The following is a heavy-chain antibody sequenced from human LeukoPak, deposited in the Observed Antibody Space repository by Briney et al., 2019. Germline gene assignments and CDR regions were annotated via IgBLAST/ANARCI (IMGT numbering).Heavy chain of an antibody. CDR1: GGSISSGSYY. Sequence: SQTLSLTCTVSGGSISSGSYYWSWLRQPAGTGLEWIGRIYTSGSTNYNPSLKSRVTISVDTSKNQFSLKLSSVTAADTAVYYCARVSVAGTGAFDIWGQGTMVTVSS. V-gene: IGHV4-61*02. D-gene: IGHD6-19*01. J-gene: IGHJ3*02. CDR2: IYTSGST. CDR3: ARVSVAGTGAFDI.